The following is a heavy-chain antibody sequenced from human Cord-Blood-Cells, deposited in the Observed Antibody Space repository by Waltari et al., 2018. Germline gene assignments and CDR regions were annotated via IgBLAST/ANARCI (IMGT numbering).Heavy chain of an antibody. CDR2: IYYSGST. CDR3: ARPNYDSSGYYHAFDI. D-gene: IGHD3-22*01. V-gene: IGHV4-39*01. CDR1: GGSISSSSYY. J-gene: IGHJ3*02. Sequence: QLQLQESGPGLVKPSETLSLTCTVSGGSISSSSYYWCWIRQPPGKGLEWIGSIYYSGSTYYNPSLKSRVTISVDTSKNQFSLKLSSVTAADTAVYYCARPNYDSSGYYHAFDIWGQGTMVTVSS.